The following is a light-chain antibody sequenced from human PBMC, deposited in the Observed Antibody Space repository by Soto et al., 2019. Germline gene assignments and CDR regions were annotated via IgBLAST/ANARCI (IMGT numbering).Light chain of an antibody. Sequence: DIVMTXTPLSXXVXXXQPXXXXXKSSQSLLHSDGKTYLYWYLQKPGQPPQLLIYEVSNRFSGVPDRFSGSGSGTDFTLKISRVEAEDVGVYYCMQSIQLPWTFGQGTKVEIK. CDR3: MQSIQLPWT. J-gene: IGKJ1*01. CDR1: QSLLHSDGKTY. CDR2: EVS. V-gene: IGKV2D-29*01.